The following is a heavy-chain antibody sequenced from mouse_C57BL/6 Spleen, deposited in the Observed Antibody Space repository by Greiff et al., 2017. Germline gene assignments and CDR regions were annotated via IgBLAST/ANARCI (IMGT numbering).Heavy chain of an antibody. Sequence: VQLQQSGAELVKPGASVKISCKASGYAFSSYWMNWVKQRPGKGLEWIGQIYPGDGDTNYNGKFKGKATLTADKSSSTAYMQRSSLTSGDSAVYSCAREGNYGSSRYYFDYWGQGTTLTVSA. CDR1: GYAFSSYW. D-gene: IGHD1-1*01. J-gene: IGHJ2*01. CDR2: IYPGDGDT. V-gene: IGHV1-80*01. CDR3: AREGNYGSSRYYFDY.